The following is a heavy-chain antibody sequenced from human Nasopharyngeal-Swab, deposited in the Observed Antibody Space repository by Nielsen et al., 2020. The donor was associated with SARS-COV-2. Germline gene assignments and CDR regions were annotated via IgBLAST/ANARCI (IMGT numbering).Heavy chain of an antibody. Sequence: ASVKVSCKASGYTFTSYDINWVRQATGQGLEWMGWMNPNSGNTGYAQKFQGRVTMARNTSISTAYMELSSLRSEDTAVYYCARFSRYYYYYGMDVWGQGTTVTVSS. CDR3: ARFSRYYYYYGMDV. J-gene: IGHJ6*02. CDR1: GYTFTSYD. D-gene: IGHD2/OR15-2a*01. CDR2: MNPNSGNT. V-gene: IGHV1-8*01.